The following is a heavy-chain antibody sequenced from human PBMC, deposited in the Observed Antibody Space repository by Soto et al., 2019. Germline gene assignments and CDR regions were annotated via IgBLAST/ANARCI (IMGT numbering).Heavy chain of an antibody. J-gene: IGHJ3*02. D-gene: IGHD2-15*01. Sequence: QVPLVQSGAEVKKPGASVKVSCKASGYTFTSYGISWVRQAPGQGLEWMGWISAYNGNTNYAQKLQGRVTMTTDTSTSTAYMELRSLRSDDTAVYYCARDYGYCSGGSCEPDDAFDIWGQGTMVTVSS. CDR1: GYTFTSYG. CDR3: ARDYGYCSGGSCEPDDAFDI. V-gene: IGHV1-18*01. CDR2: ISAYNGNT.